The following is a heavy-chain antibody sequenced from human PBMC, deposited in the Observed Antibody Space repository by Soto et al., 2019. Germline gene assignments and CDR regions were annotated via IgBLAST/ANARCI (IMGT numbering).Heavy chain of an antibody. CDR1: GGSFSGYY. CDR3: ARVVAARKNWFDP. D-gene: IGHD6-6*01. J-gene: IGHJ5*02. CDR2: INHSGST. V-gene: IGHV4-34*01. Sequence: SETLSLTCAVYGGSFSGYYWSWIRQPPGKGLEWIGEINHSGSTNYNPSLKSRVTISVDTSKNQFSLKLSSVTAADTAVYYCARVVAARKNWFDPWGQGTLVTVSS.